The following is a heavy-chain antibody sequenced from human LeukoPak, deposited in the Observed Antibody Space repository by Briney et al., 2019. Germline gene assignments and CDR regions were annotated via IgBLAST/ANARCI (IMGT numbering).Heavy chain of an antibody. D-gene: IGHD4-17*01. J-gene: IGHJ4*02. CDR3: AREDGAAHATWDY. V-gene: IGHV4-30-4*01. CDR2: IYYSGST. CDR1: GGSISSGDYY. Sequence: PSETLSLTCTVSGGSISSGDYYWSWIRQPPGKGLEWIGYIYYSGSTYYSPSLKSRVTISVDTSKNQFSLKLSSVTAADTAVYYRAREDGAAHATWDYWGQGTLVTVSS.